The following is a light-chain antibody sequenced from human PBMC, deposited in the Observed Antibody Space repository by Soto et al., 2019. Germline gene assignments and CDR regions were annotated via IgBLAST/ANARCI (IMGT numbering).Light chain of an antibody. V-gene: IGKV1-12*01. Sequence: DIQMTQSPSSVSASVGDRVTITCRASQAISSWLAWSQHKPGKAPKLLIYAASSLQSGVPSRFSGSGSGTDFTLTISSLQPEDFATYYCQQANSFPHTFGQGTKLEIK. CDR1: QAISSW. CDR3: QQANSFPHT. CDR2: AAS. J-gene: IGKJ2*01.